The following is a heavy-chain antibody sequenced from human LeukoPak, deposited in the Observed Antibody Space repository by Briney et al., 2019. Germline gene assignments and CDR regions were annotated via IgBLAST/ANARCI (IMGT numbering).Heavy chain of an antibody. CDR3: ARGASVRITIFGVVIMSFDP. D-gene: IGHD3-3*01. CDR2: IYYSGSA. Sequence: SETLSLTCMVPGGSISIHYSSSIRQPPGEGLERIGHIYYSGSASYNPSLKSRVTISVDTSKNQFSLKLSSVTAADTAVYYCARGASVRITIFGVVIMSFDPWGQGTLVTVSS. CDR1: GGSISIHY. J-gene: IGHJ5*02. V-gene: IGHV4-59*08.